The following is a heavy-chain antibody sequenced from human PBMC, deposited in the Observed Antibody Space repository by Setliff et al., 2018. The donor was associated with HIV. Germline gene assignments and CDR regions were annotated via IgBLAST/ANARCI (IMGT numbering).Heavy chain of an antibody. Sequence: SETLSLTCSVSGGPISSSSYYWGWIRQPPGKGLEWIGNIYSSGNTYYNPSLKSRLTMSVDTSKNQLSLKLSSLTAADTAMYYCARHNTGYSYGYDYYYYYMDVWGKGTTVTVSS. D-gene: IGHD5-18*01. J-gene: IGHJ6*03. V-gene: IGHV4-39*01. CDR3: ARHNTGYSYGYDYYYYYMDV. CDR2: IYSSGNT. CDR1: GGPISSSSYY.